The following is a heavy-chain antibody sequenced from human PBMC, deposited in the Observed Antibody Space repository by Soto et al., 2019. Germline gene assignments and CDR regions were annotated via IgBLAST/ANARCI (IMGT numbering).Heavy chain of an antibody. CDR1: GGSISSSNW. CDR2: IYHSGST. CDR3: ERVTPDTYCTNGVCRHDYYYYGMDV. J-gene: IGHJ6*02. D-gene: IGHD2-8*01. Sequence: PSETLSLTCAVSGGSISSSNWWSWVRQPPGKWLEWIGEIYHSGSTNYNPSLTSRVTISVDKSKNQFSLKLSSVTAADPAVYYCERVTPDTYCTNGVCRHDYYYYGMDVWGQGTTVTVS. V-gene: IGHV4-4*02.